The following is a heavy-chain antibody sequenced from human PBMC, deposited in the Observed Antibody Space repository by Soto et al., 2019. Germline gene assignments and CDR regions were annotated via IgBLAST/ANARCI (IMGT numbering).Heavy chain of an antibody. CDR2: IYYSGST. CDR1: GGSISSYY. V-gene: IGHV4-59*01. J-gene: IGHJ4*02. Sequence: PSETLSLTCTVSGGSISSYYWSWIRQPPGKGLEWIGYIYYSGSTNYNPSLKSRVTISVDTSKNQFSLKLSSVTAADTAVYYCARGAPYYYDSSGYIDYWGQGTLVTVSS. D-gene: IGHD3-22*01. CDR3: ARGAPYYYDSSGYIDY.